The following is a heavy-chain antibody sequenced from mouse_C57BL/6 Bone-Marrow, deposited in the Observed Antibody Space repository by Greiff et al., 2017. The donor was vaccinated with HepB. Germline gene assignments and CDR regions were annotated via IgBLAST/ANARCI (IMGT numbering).Heavy chain of an antibody. D-gene: IGHD2-4*01. V-gene: IGHV1-53*01. CDR2: INPSNGGT. Sequence: VQLQQPGTELVKPGASVKLSCKASGYTFTSYWMHWVKQRPGQGLEWIGNINPSNGGTNYNEKFKSKATLTVDKSSSTAYMQLSSLTSEDSADYYCARSRGLRWYFDVWGTGTTVTVSS. J-gene: IGHJ1*03. CDR1: GYTFTSYW. CDR3: ARSRGLRWYFDV.